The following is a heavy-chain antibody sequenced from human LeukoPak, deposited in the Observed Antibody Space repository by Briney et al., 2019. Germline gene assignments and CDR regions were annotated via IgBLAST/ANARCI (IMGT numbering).Heavy chain of an antibody. V-gene: IGHV1-18*01. Sequence: GASVKVSCKASGYTFTTYGISWVRQAPGQGLEWMGWISPYNGNTNYAQKLQGRVTMTTATSTRTAYMELRSLGSDDTAVYYCARDRAVVVAATDYWGQGTLVTVSS. D-gene: IGHD2-15*01. CDR2: ISPYNGNT. J-gene: IGHJ4*02. CDR3: ARDRAVVVAATDY. CDR1: GYTFTTYG.